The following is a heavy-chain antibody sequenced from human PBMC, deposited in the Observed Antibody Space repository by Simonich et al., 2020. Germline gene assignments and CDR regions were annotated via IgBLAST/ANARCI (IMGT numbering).Heavy chain of an antibody. CDR1: GGTFSSYA. J-gene: IGHJ6*03. CDR2: IIPILGIA. CDR3: ARGGLADRRIVYYYYMDV. Sequence: QVKLVQSGAEVKKPGSSVKVSCKASGGTFSSYAISWVRQAPRQGLEWMGVIIPILGIANYTKKFQGRVTITADKATSTAYMELSSLRSEDTAVYYCARGGLADRRIVYYYYMDVWGKGTTVTVSS. D-gene: IGHD2-15*01. V-gene: IGHV1-69*09.